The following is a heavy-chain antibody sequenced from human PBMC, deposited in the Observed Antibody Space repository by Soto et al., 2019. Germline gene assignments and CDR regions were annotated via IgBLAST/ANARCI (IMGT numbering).Heavy chain of an antibody. D-gene: IGHD3-16*02. Sequence: SSETLSLTCAVSGGPISSGGYSWIWIRQPPGKGLEWIGYIYHSGSTYYNPSLKSRVTISVDRSKNQFSLKLSSVTAADTAVYYCARSPYVWGSYRYYFDYWGQGTLVTVSS. V-gene: IGHV4-30-2*01. CDR1: GGPISSGGYS. CDR2: IYHSGST. CDR3: ARSPYVWGSYRYYFDY. J-gene: IGHJ4*02.